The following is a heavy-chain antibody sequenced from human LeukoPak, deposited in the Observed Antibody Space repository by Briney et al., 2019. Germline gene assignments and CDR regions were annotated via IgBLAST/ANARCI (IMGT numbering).Heavy chain of an antibody. V-gene: IGHV3-11*01. Sequence: GGSLRLSCAASGFTFSDYDMSWIRQAPGKALEWVSYIISSGSTIYYADSVKGRFTISRDNAKNSLYLQMNSLRAEDTDVYYCARGAPGYSSRPITYWGQGTLVTVSS. CDR2: IISSGSTI. CDR3: ARGAPGYSSRPITY. D-gene: IGHD6-13*01. J-gene: IGHJ4*02. CDR1: GFTFSDYD.